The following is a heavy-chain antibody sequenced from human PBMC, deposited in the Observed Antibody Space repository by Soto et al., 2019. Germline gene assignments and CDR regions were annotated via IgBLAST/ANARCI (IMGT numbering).Heavy chain of an antibody. V-gene: IGHV1-18*01. CDR2: ISAYNGNT. CDR1: GYTFTSYG. J-gene: IGHJ6*02. D-gene: IGHD3-22*01. Sequence: QVQLVQSGAEVKKPGASVKVSCKASGYTFTSYGISWVRQAPGQGLEWMGWISAYNGNTNYAQKLQGRVTMTTDTSTSTAYMELRSLRSDDTAVYYCAGSKGLVITNYYYGMDVWGQGTTFTVSS. CDR3: AGSKGLVITNYYYGMDV.